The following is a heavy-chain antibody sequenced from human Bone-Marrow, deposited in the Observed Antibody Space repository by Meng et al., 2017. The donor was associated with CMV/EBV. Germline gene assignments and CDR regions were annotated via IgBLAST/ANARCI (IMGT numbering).Heavy chain of an antibody. CDR2: IIPILGIA. CDR3: ARGLCGSTSCYPAPDPNPPYGMDV. J-gene: IGHJ6*02. D-gene: IGHD2-2*01. V-gene: IGHV1-69*10. Sequence: SVKVSCKASGGTFSSYAISWVRQAPGQGLEWMGGIIPILGIANYAQKFQGRVTITADKSTSTAYMELSSLRSEDTAVYYCARGLCGSTSCYPAPDPNPPYGMDVWGQGTTVTVSS. CDR1: GGTFSSYA.